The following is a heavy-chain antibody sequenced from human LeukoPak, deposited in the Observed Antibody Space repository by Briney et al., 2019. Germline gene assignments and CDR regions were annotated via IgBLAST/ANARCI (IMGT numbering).Heavy chain of an antibody. D-gene: IGHD1-7*01. Sequence: GGSLRLSCAASGFTFSSYWMSWVRQGPGKGLEWVANIKQDGSEKYYVDSVKGRLTISRDNAKNSLYLQMNSLRVEDTAVYYCARDAPGTTPRGDWFDPWGQGTLVTVSS. J-gene: IGHJ5*02. CDR1: GFTFSSYW. CDR3: ARDAPGTTPRGDWFDP. V-gene: IGHV3-7*01. CDR2: IKQDGSEK.